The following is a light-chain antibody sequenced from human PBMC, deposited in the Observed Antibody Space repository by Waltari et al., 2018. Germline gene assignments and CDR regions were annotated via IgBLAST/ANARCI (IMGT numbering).Light chain of an antibody. CDR1: KLGEKY. V-gene: IGLV3-1*01. CDR2: QDS. CDR3: QAWDSSTGV. J-gene: IGLJ2*01. Sequence: SYELIQPPSVSVSPGQTASITCSGDKLGEKYVCWYLQKPGQSPVLVIYQDSKRPSGIPERFAGSNPGNTATLTISGTQAMDEADYYCQAWDSSTGVFGRGTKLTVL.